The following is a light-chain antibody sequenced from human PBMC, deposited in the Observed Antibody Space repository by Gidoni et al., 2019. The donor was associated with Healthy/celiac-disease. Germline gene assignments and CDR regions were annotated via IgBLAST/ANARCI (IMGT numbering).Light chain of an antibody. CDR3: QQRSNWPRT. CDR1: QSVSSY. Sequence: EFVLPQSPATLSLSPGERATLSCRASQSVSSYLAWYQQKPGQAPRLLIYDASNRATGIPARFSGSGSGTDFTLTISSLEPEDFAVYYCQQRSNWPRTFGQGTKLEIK. CDR2: DAS. J-gene: IGKJ2*01. V-gene: IGKV3-11*01.